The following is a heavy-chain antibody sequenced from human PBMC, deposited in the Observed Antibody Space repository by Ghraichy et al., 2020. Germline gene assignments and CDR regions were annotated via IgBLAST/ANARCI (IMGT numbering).Heavy chain of an antibody. D-gene: IGHD5-12*01. J-gene: IGHJ4*02. Sequence: LSLTCAASGFTFSNYAMSWVRQAPGRGLEWVSLISVSGGSASYADSVKGRFTISRDNSKSTLYLQMSSLGAEDTAVYYCAKDLPLGYGFEYWGQGTLVTVSS. CDR2: ISVSGGSA. CDR3: AKDLPLGYGFEY. V-gene: IGHV3-23*01. CDR1: GFTFSNYA.